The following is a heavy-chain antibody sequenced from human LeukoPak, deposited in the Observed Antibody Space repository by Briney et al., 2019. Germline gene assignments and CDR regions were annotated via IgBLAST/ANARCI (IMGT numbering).Heavy chain of an antibody. CDR2: ISSSSTYI. CDR1: GFTFNIYA. V-gene: IGHV3-21*01. Sequence: GGSLRPSCAASGFTFNIYAINWVRQAPGKGLEWVSSISSSSTYIYYADSVKGRFTISRDNARNSVYLQMNNLRAGDTAVYYCARDGSGSGDYWGQGTLVTVSS. J-gene: IGHJ4*02. D-gene: IGHD2-15*01. CDR3: ARDGSGSGDY.